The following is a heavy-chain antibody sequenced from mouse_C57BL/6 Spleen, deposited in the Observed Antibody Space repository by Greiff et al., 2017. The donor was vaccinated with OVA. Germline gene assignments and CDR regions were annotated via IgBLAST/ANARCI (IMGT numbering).Heavy chain of an antibody. Sequence: EVMLVESGGGLVKPGGSLKLSCAASGFTFSSYAMSWVRQTPEKRLEWVATISDGGSYTYYPDNVKGRFTISRDNAKNNLYLQMSHLKSEDTAMYYCARAPIIHAMDYWGQGTSVTVSS. J-gene: IGHJ4*01. CDR2: ISDGGSYT. CDR1: GFTFSSYA. CDR3: ARAPIIHAMDY. V-gene: IGHV5-4*03. D-gene: IGHD1-2*01.